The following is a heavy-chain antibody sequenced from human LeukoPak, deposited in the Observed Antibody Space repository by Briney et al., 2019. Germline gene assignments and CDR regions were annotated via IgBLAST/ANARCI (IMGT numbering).Heavy chain of an antibody. D-gene: IGHD6-19*01. J-gene: IGHJ4*02. Sequence: SQTLSLTCAISGDSVPSNSAAWNWLRQSPSRGLEWLGRTYYRSKWYNDYAVSVKSLITINPDTSKNQFSLQLNSVTPEDTAVYYCAREGYSSGWYDYWGQGTLVTVSS. V-gene: IGHV6-1*01. CDR1: GDSVPSNSAA. CDR2: TYYRSKWYN. CDR3: AREGYSSGWYDY.